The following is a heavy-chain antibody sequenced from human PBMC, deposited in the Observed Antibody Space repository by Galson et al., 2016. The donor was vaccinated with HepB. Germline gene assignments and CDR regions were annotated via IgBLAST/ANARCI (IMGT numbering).Heavy chain of an antibody. J-gene: IGHJ4*02. D-gene: IGHD2-2*01. Sequence: SLRLSCAASGFTFSNYAMNWVRQAPGKGLEWVAFIWYDGSKKYYGTSVEGRFTISRDNSKNTLYLQMNSLRVEDTAVYYCARGTDTSWYGQFDYWGQGTLVTVSS. CDR1: GFTFSNYA. V-gene: IGHV3-33*08. CDR2: IWYDGSKK. CDR3: ARGTDTSWYGQFDY.